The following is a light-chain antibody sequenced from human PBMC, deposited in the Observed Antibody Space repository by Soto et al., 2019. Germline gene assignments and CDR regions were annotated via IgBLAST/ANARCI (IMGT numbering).Light chain of an antibody. J-gene: IGKJ2*01. CDR1: QSVSSSY. CDR3: QQYCSSLYT. CDR2: DAS. V-gene: IGKV3-20*01. Sequence: EIVLTQSPGTLSLSPGERATLSCRASQSVSSSYLAWYQQKPGQAPRLLIYDASSRATGIPDRFSGSGSGTDFTLTISRLGPEDFEVYYCQQYCSSLYTFGQGTKLEIK.